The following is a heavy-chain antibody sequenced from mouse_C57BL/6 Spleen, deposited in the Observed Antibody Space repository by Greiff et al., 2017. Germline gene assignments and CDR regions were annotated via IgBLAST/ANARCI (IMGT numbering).Heavy chain of an antibody. J-gene: IGHJ2*01. D-gene: IGHD1-1*01. CDR2: IYPRSGNT. CDR3: ARDGSRRRYFDY. V-gene: IGHV1-81*01. Sequence: VQLQQSGAELARPGASVKLSCKASGYTFTSYGISWVKQRTGQGLEWIGEIYPRSGNTYYNEKFKGKATLTADKSSSTAYMELRSLTSEDSAVYFCARDGSRRRYFDYWGQGTTLTVSS. CDR1: GYTFTSYG.